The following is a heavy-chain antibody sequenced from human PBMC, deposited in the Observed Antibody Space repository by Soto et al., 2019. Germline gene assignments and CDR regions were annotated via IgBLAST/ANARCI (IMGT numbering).Heavy chain of an antibody. CDR1: GGTFSNYA. CDR2: IIPLFGTT. CDR3: ATSPYSYDTSGYLDD. D-gene: IGHD3-22*01. J-gene: IGHJ4*02. Sequence: QVQLVQSGAEVKKPGSSVTVSCRASGGTFSNYAINWVRQAPGQGLEWMAGIIPLFGTTNYAPKFQGRVTITADESTSTAYMELTSLRSEDTAVFYCATSPYSYDTSGYLDDWGQGTLVTVSS. V-gene: IGHV1-69*12.